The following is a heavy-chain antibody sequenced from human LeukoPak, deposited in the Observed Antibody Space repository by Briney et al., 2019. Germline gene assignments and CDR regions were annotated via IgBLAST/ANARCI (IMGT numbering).Heavy chain of an antibody. Sequence: SETLSLTCTVSAGSISSYYWRWIRQPPGKGLEWIGYIYYSGSTNYNPSLKSRVTISVDTSKNQFSLKLSSVTAADTAVYYCARVKVIDAFDIWGQGTMVTVSS. CDR1: AGSISSYY. CDR2: IYYSGST. CDR3: ARVKVIDAFDI. J-gene: IGHJ3*02. D-gene: IGHD3-22*01. V-gene: IGHV4-59*01.